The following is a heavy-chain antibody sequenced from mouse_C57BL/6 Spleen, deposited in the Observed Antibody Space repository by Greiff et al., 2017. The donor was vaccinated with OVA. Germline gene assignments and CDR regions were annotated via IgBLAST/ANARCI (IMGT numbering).Heavy chain of an antibody. Sequence: VQLKESGGGLVKPGGSLKLSCAASGFTFSSYAMSWVRQTPEKRLEWVATISDGGRYTYYPDNVKGRFTISRDNAKNNLYLQMSHLKSEDTAMYYCARDSHYYGSSYFDYWGQGTTLTVSS. CDR1: GFTFSSYA. V-gene: IGHV5-4*01. J-gene: IGHJ2*01. CDR2: ISDGGRYT. D-gene: IGHD1-1*01. CDR3: ARDSHYYGSSYFDY.